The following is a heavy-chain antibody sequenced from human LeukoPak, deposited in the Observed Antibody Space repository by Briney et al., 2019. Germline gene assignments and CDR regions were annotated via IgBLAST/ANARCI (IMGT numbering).Heavy chain of an antibody. CDR3: AKAALSGTEGGDYHYHVDV. Sequence: GGSLRLSCVGSGFTFNNYAMTWVRQAPGKGLEWVSSISRSGEKTYYADSVRRQFTISRDNSKNFLSLQMNSLRAEDTAIYSYAKAALSGTEGGDYHYHVDVWGKGTTVTVSS. D-gene: IGHD1-20*01. V-gene: IGHV3-23*01. CDR2: ISRSGEKT. CDR1: GFTFNNYA. J-gene: IGHJ6*03.